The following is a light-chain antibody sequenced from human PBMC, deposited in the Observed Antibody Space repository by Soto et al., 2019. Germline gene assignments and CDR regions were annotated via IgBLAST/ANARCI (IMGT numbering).Light chain of an antibody. CDR3: HQRQSWPRT. CDR1: QYINTR. CDR2: QTS. J-gene: IGKJ1*01. V-gene: IGKV3-11*01. Sequence: EIVLTQSPAALSSFPVGGVTLSCMASQYINTRLAWYQHRPGQAPRLLIYQTSIRAAGIPARFSASGTGTDFTLTISDVQPEDFAVYYCHQRQSWPRTFGQGTKVDIK.